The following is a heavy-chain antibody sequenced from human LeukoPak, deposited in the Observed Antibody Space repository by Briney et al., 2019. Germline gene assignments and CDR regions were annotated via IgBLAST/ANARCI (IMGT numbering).Heavy chain of an antibody. Sequence: PSETLSLTCTVSGGSISSYYWSWIRQPPGKGLEWIGYIYYSGSTNYNPSLKSRVTISVDTSKNQFSLKLSSVTAADTAVYYCARGPPRRGYSYGYYFDYWGQGTLVTVSS. V-gene: IGHV4-59*12. D-gene: IGHD5-18*01. J-gene: IGHJ4*02. CDR1: GGSISSYY. CDR2: IYYSGST. CDR3: ARGPPRRGYSYGYYFDY.